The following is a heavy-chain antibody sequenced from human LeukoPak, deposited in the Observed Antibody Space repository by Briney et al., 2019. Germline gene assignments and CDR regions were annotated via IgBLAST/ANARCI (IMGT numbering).Heavy chain of an antibody. CDR3: ARDGDILTGYLYYFDY. Sequence: GGSLRLSCAASGFTVSSNYMSWVRQAPGKGLEWVSVIYSGGSTYYADSVKGRFTISRDNSKNTLYLQMNSLRAEDTAVYYCARDGDILTGYLYYFDYWGQGTLVTVSS. CDR2: IYSGGST. CDR1: GFTVSSNY. J-gene: IGHJ4*02. V-gene: IGHV3-66*01. D-gene: IGHD3-9*01.